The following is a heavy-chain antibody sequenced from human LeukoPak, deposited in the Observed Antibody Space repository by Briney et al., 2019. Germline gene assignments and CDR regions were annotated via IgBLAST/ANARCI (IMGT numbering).Heavy chain of an antibody. Sequence: ASVKVSRKASGYTFTSYGISWVRQAPGQGLEWMGWISAYNGNTNYAQKLQGRVTMTTDTSTSTAYMELRSLRSDDTAVYYCARDGGSGYQNYYYYYYMDVWGKGTTVTVSS. CDR3: ARDGGSGYQNYYYYYYMDV. D-gene: IGHD5-12*01. J-gene: IGHJ6*03. CDR2: ISAYNGNT. V-gene: IGHV1-18*01. CDR1: GYTFTSYG.